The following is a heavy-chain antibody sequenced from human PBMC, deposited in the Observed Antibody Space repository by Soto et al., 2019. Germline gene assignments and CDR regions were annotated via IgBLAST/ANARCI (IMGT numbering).Heavy chain of an antibody. Sequence: ASVKVSCRASGYTFTGYYVHWVRQAPGQGLEWMGWINPNSGGTNYAQKFQGRVTMTRDTSISTAYMELSRLRSDDTAVYYCARGGGELVTVHYCGQGSLVTVSS. V-gene: IGHV1-2*02. D-gene: IGHD1-26*01. CDR2: INPNSGGT. CDR3: ARGGGELVTVHY. J-gene: IGHJ4*02. CDR1: GYTFTGYY.